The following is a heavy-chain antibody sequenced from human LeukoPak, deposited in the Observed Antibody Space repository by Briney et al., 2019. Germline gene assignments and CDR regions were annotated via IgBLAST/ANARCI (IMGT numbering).Heavy chain of an antibody. D-gene: IGHD6-13*01. CDR1: GGSISSYY. J-gene: IGHJ4*02. CDR2: IYYSGST. Sequence: SETLSLTCTVSGGSISSYYWSWIRQPPGKGLEWIGYIYYSGSTNYNPSLKSRVTISVDTSKNQFSLKLSSVTAADTAVYYCARGSSSSWYNRFDYWGQGTLVTVSS. CDR3: ARGSSSSWYNRFDY. V-gene: IGHV4-59*01.